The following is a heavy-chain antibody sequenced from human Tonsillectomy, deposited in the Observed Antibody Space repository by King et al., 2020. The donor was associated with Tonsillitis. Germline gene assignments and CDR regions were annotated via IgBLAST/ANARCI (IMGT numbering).Heavy chain of an antibody. J-gene: IGHJ3*02. V-gene: IGHV3-23*04. CDR3: AKDLETSSGYYYPGAFDI. D-gene: IGHD3-22*01. CDR1: GFTFRSYA. Sequence: VQLVESGGDLVQPGGSLRLSCAASGFTFRSYAMSWVRQAPGKGLEWVSAISGSGVNTYYADSVKGRFTISRDNSKNTVFLQINSLRAEDTALYYCAKDLETSSGYYYPGAFDIWGQGTMVTVSS. CDR2: ISGSGVNT.